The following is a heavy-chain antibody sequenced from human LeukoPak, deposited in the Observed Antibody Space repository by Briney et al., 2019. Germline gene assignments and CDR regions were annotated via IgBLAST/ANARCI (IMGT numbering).Heavy chain of an antibody. Sequence: SVKVSCKASGGTFSSYAISWVRQAPGQGLEWRGGIIPIFGTANYAQKFQGRVTITADESTSTAYMELSSLRSEDTAVYYCASCIAAAYNWFDPWGQGTLVTVSS. CDR3: ASCIAAAYNWFDP. CDR2: IIPIFGTA. CDR1: GGTFSSYA. D-gene: IGHD6-13*01. V-gene: IGHV1-69*13. J-gene: IGHJ5*02.